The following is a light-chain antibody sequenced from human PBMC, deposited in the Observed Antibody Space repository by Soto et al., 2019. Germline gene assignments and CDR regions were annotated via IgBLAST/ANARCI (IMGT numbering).Light chain of an antibody. CDR2: RNN. Sequence: CVLTQPPSASGTPGQRVTISCSGSSSNIGTNYVYWYQHLPGTAPKLLIYRNNQRPSGVPDRFSGSKSGTSASLAIGGLRSEDEADYYCATWDDSLSGVFGGGTKLTVL. J-gene: IGLJ2*01. CDR1: SSNIGTNY. V-gene: IGLV1-47*01. CDR3: ATWDDSLSGV.